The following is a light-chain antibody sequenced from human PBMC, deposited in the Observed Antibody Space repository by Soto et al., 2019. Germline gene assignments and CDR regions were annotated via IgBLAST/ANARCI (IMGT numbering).Light chain of an antibody. CDR1: QSISSAY. V-gene: IGKV3-20*01. Sequence: EIVLTQSPCTLSLSPGERATLSCRASQSISSAYLAWYQQKTGQAPRLLIYDVSSRATGIPDRFSGSGSGPDSAVTVSSLEPEDFAVYYCQEYGSSPETFGQGIKVEVK. J-gene: IGKJ1*01. CDR3: QEYGSSPET. CDR2: DVS.